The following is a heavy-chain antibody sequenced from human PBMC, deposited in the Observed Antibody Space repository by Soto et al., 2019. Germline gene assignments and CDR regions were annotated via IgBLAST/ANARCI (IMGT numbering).Heavy chain of an antibody. CDR2: INQDGGEG. V-gene: IGHV3-7*01. Sequence: XXSLRLSFAAAEYNFGYFCMRCVLQAPGRGMEWVANINQDGGEGYYVDSVNGRFTISRDNAKNSLYLQMNRLRAEDTAVYYCAIASRPESGSGPWGQGTLVPSPQ. J-gene: IGHJ5*02. CDR3: AIASRPESGSGP. CDR1: EYNFGYFC. D-gene: IGHD3-10*01.